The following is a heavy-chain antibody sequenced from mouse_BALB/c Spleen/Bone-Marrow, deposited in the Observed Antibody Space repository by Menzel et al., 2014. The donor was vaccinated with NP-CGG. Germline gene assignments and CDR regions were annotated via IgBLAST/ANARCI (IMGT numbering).Heavy chain of an antibody. J-gene: IGHJ1*01. Sequence: VKLMESGPGLVAPSQSLSITCTVSGFSLTSYGVHWVRQPPGKGLEWLGVIWAGGSTNYNSALMSRLSISKDNSKSQVVVKRNSRQTDDTAMYFCDIVMGKDWYLEFWVVGTTVTGSS. CDR1: GFSLTSYG. V-gene: IGHV2-9*02. CDR3: DIVMGKDWYLEF. CDR2: IWAGGST.